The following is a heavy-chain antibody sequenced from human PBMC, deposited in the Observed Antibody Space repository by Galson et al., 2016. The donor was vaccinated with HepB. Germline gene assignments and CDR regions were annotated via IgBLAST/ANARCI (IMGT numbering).Heavy chain of an antibody. CDR1: GVTVSSNA. CDR3: ARDSMHIVVVTAANYGMDV. J-gene: IGHJ6*02. D-gene: IGHD2-21*02. V-gene: IGHV1-69*05. Sequence: SVKVSCKASGVTVSSNAVSWVRQAPGQGLELMGGIIPILGTANYAQKFQGRVTMTTDASTSTAYMELRSLRSDDTAVYYCARDSMHIVVVTAANYGMDVWGQGTTVTVSS. CDR2: IIPILGTA.